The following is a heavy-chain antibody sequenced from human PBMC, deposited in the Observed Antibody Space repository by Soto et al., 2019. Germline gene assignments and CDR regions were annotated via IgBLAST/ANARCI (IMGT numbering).Heavy chain of an antibody. V-gene: IGHV3-48*03. CDR3: ARDIXPNDFWSGYWVYDGMDV. J-gene: IGHJ6*02. CDR1: GFTFSSYE. D-gene: IGHD3-3*01. CDR2: ISSSGSTI. Sequence: PGGSLRLSCAASGFTFSSYEMNWVRQAPGKGLEWVSYISSSGSTIYYADSVKGRFTISRDNAKNSLYLQMNSLRAEDTAVYYCARDIXPNDFWSGYWVYDGMDVWGQGTTVTVSS.